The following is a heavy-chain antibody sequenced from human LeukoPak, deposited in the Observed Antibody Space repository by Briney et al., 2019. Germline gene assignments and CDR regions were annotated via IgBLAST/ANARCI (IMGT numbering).Heavy chain of an antibody. V-gene: IGHV3-30*02. J-gene: IGHJ4*02. Sequence: GGSLRLSCAASGFTFSNYGMHWVRQAPGKRLEWVAFIRYDESDEYYAESVKGRFTISRDNSRSTLYLRMNSLRADDTALYYCAKNGRSGYYYHFDDWGQGTLVTVSS. CDR3: AKNGRSGYYYHFDD. D-gene: IGHD3-22*01. CDR2: IRYDESDE. CDR1: GFTFSNYG.